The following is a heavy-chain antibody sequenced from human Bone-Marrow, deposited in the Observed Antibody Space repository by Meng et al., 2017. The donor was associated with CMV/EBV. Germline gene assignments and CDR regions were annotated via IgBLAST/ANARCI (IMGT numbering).Heavy chain of an antibody. CDR3: ARSSGWSRFDY. D-gene: IGHD6-19*01. V-gene: IGHV1-2*02. J-gene: IGHJ4*02. Sequence: VQLVQSGAEVKKPGASVKVSCKASGYTVTDYYIHWVRQAPGQWLEWMGWINPNDDTNYAQNFQGRVTMTRDMSINTVYMELSGLTPDDTAVYYCARSSGWSRFDYWGLGTLVTVSS. CDR1: GYTVTDYY. CDR2: INPNDDT.